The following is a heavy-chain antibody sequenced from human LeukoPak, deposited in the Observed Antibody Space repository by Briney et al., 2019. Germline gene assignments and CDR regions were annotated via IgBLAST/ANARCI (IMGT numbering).Heavy chain of an antibody. V-gene: IGHV3-23*01. CDR1: RFTFSNYA. CDR3: AKDLPFYYDSTGYYSYYFDF. CDR2: ISGSGGDT. J-gene: IGHJ4*02. Sequence: GGSLRLSCAASRFTFSNYAVSWVSQAPGKGLEWDSTISGSGGDTYYADSVNGRFTISRDHSKNTLYLQMNSLRAEDTAVYYCAKDLPFYYDSTGYYSYYFDFWGQGSLVIVSS. D-gene: IGHD3-22*01.